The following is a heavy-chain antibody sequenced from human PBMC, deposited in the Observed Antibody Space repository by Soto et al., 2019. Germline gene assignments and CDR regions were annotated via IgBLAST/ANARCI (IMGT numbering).Heavy chain of an antibody. CDR2: INHSGST. CDR1: GGSFSGYY. CDR3: ARGPGYSGYDDYYYYYYGMDV. D-gene: IGHD5-12*01. J-gene: IGHJ6*02. V-gene: IGHV4-34*01. Sequence: NPSETLSLTCAVYGGSFSGYYWSWIRQPPGKGLEWIGKINHSGSTNYNPSLKSRVTISVDTSKNQFSLKLSSVTAADTAVYYCARGPGYSGYDDYYYYYYGMDVWGQGTTVTVSS.